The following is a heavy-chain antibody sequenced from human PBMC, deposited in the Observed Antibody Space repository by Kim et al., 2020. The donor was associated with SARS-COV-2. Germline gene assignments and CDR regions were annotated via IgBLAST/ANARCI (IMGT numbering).Heavy chain of an antibody. CDR3: AKELQWLVRAYFDS. V-gene: IGHV3-23*01. D-gene: IGHD6-19*01. J-gene: IGHJ4*02. CDR1: GFTFSHYA. CDR2: IIGGGDNT. Sequence: GGSLRLSCAASGFTFSHYAMTWVRQAPGKGLEWVSSIIGGGDNTYYADSVKGRFTISRDNSKNTVYLQMHSLRADDTAVYYCAKELQWLVRAYFDSWGRGTLVTVSS.